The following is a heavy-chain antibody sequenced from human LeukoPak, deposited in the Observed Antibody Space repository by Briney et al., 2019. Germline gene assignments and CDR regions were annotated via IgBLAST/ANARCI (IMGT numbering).Heavy chain of an antibody. V-gene: IGHV4-31*03. CDR1: GGSISNGDHY. J-gene: IGHJ6*02. CDR2: IYYSGST. CDR3: GGVGGSNLYYYGMDV. Sequence: SETLSLTCTVSGGSISNGDHYWSWIRQHPGKGLEWIGHIYYSGSTYYNPSLKSRGIISVETSKNQFSLKLSSVTAADTAVYYCGGVGGSNLYYYGMDVWGRGTTVTVSS. D-gene: IGHD3-16*01.